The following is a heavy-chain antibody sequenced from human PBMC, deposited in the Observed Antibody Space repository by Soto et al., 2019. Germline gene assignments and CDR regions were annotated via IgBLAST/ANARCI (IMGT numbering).Heavy chain of an antibody. CDR3: STGRYRHGSDY. D-gene: IGHD5-18*01. V-gene: IGHV3-15*07. Sequence: EVQLVESGGGLVKPGDSLRLSCAACGFTLTNGWMTWVRQAPGKGLEWVGRIRSKADGGTTDYSAPVKGRFTISRDDSKDTLYLQMNSLKDEDTAVYYCSTGRYRHGSDYWGPGTLVTVSS. CDR1: GFTLTNGW. J-gene: IGHJ4*02. CDR2: IRSKADGGTT.